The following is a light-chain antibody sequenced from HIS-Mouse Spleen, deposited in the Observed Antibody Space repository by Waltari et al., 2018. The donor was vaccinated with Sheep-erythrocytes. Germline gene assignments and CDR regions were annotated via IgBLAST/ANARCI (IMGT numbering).Light chain of an antibody. J-gene: IGKJ2*01. CDR1: QSVSSN. CDR3: QQYNNWPPPYT. V-gene: IGKV3-15*01. Sequence: EIVMTQSPATLSVSPGERATLSCRASQSVSSNLAWYQQKPGQAPRLLIYGASTRATGIPARFSGSGSGTEFTLTISSMQSEDFEVYYYQQYNNWPPPYTFGQGTKLEIK. CDR2: GAS.